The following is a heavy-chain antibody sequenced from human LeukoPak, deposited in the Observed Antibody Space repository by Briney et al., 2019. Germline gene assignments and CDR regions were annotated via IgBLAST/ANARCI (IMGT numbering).Heavy chain of an antibody. Sequence: SETLSLTCTVSGGSISSGASDWGWIRQHPKRGLEWVGYINHSGSTYYNPSLGSRVTLSVDTSKNQFSLKVRSGTAVDLAVYYCGGAARAGFTFIMGPFFYFDLWGRGTLVTVSS. V-gene: IGHV4-31*03. CDR3: GGAARAGFTFIMGPFFYFDL. CDR2: INHSGST. J-gene: IGHJ2*01. D-gene: IGHD3-16*02. CDR1: GGSISSGASD.